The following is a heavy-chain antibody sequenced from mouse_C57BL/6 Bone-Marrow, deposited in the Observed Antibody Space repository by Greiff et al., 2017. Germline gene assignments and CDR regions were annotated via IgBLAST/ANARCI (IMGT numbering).Heavy chain of an antibody. CDR3: TRRRSITTVNYFDY. CDR2: IYPGNSDT. J-gene: IGHJ2*01. D-gene: IGHD1-1*01. V-gene: IGHV1-5*01. Sequence: EVQLQQSGTVLARPGASVKMSCKTSGYTFTSYWMHWVKQRPGQGLEWIGAIYPGNSDTSYNQQFKGKAKLTAVTSASTASMELSSLTNEDSAVYYCTRRRSITTVNYFDYWGQGTTLTVSS. CDR1: GYTFTSYW.